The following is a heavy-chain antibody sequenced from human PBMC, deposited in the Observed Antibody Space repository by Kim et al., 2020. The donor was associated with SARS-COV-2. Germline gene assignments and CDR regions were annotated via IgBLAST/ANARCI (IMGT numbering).Heavy chain of an antibody. CDR2: LNNGNNA. Sequence: GGSLRLSCEASGFTFSRFAMSWVRQAPGKGLEWVASLNNGNNAYYADSVKGRFTVSRDNAKNTLYLQMDNLTVEDTALYYCAKDHESSGWPTFDYWGQGTLVTVSS. V-gene: IGHV3-23*01. D-gene: IGHD3-22*01. CDR1: GFTFSRFA. CDR3: AKDHESSGWPTFDY. J-gene: IGHJ4*02.